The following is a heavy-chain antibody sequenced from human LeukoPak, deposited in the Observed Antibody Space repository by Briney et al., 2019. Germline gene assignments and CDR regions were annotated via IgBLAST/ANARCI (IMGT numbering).Heavy chain of an antibody. J-gene: IGHJ6*03. CDR2: IKQDGSEK. CDR1: GFTFSSYW. Sequence: PGGSLRLSCAASGFTFSSYWISWVRQAPGKGLEWVANIKQDGSEKYYVDSVKGRFTISRDNAKNSLYLQMNSLRAEDTAVYYCARDGDYGTPVGDNYHYMDVWGKGTTVTVSS. D-gene: IGHD4/OR15-4a*01. CDR3: ARDGDYGTPVGDNYHYMDV. V-gene: IGHV3-7*01.